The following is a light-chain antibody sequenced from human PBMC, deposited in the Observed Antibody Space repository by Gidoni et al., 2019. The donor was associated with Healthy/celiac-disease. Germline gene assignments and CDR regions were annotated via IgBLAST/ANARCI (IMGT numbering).Light chain of an antibody. J-gene: IGKJ1*01. CDR2: DAS. CDR3: QQRDNWPWT. Sequence: EIVLTQSPATLSLSPGERATLSCRASQSVSRYLAWYQQKVGQAPRLLIYDASNRATGIPARFSGSGSGTDFTRTISSLEPEDCAVYYCQQRDNWPWTFXXXTKVEIK. CDR1: QSVSRY. V-gene: IGKV3-11*01.